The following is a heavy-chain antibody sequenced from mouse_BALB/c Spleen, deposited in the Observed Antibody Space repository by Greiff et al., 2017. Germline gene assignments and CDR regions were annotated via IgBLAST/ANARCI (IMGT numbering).Heavy chain of an antibody. CDR3: ARRGGNSYAMDY. CDR2: ISSGGSYT. D-gene: IGHD2-1*01. CDR1: GFTFSSYA. J-gene: IGHJ4*01. V-gene: IGHV5-9-3*01. Sequence: VQLKESGGGLVKPGGSLKLSCAASGFTFSSYAMSWVRQTPEKRLEWVATISSGGSYTYYPDSVKGRFTISRDNAKNTLYLQMSSLRSEDTAMYYCARRGGNSYAMDYWGQGTSVTVSS.